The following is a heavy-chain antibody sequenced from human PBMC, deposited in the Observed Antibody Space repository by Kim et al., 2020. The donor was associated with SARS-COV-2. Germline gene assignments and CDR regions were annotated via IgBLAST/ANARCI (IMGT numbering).Heavy chain of an antibody. Sequence: SETLSLTCSVSGGSMNSFYWTWIRQPPGKGLEWIGYVFHTGDTYYIPSLRSRVSMAIDTYKTQFSLILNSVTAADTAVYYCVGSQTGYYPWGQGTLVTVSS. D-gene: IGHD3-9*01. CDR3: VGSQTGYYP. CDR1: GGSMNSFY. V-gene: IGHV4-59*13. J-gene: IGHJ5*02. CDR2: VFHTGDT.